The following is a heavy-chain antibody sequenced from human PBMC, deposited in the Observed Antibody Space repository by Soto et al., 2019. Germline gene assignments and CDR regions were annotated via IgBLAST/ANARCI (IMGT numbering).Heavy chain of an antibody. CDR1: GYTFTSYY. Sequence: ASVKVSCKASGYTFTSYYIHWVRLAPGQGLEWMGIFNPTGDTAGYAQKLQGRVTMTRDTSTGTAYMELGSLRSEDTAVYYCARGGRIVDTGIGYYYYHAMDVWGQGTTVTVSS. CDR3: ARGGRIVDTGIGYYYYHAMDV. J-gene: IGHJ6*02. V-gene: IGHV1-46*01. D-gene: IGHD5-18*01. CDR2: FNPTGDTA.